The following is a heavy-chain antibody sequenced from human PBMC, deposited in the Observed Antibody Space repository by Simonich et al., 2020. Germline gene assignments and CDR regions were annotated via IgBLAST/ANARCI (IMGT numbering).Heavy chain of an antibody. CDR3: ARSHIAAAGTGYFQH. CDR2: VNPNRGGT. V-gene: IGHV1-2*02. Sequence: QVQLVQSGAEVKKPGASVKVSCKASGYTFTGYYMHGVRQAPGQGLEWMGWVNPNRGGTNYAQKVQGRVTRTRDTSISTAYMELSRLRSDDTAVYYCARSHIAAAGTGYFQHWGQGTLVTVSS. CDR1: GYTFTGYY. J-gene: IGHJ1*01. D-gene: IGHD6-13*01.